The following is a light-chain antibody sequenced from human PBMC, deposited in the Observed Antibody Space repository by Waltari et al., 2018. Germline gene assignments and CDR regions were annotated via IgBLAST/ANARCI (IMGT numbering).Light chain of an antibody. CDR3: SSYTSSSLV. V-gene: IGLV2-14*03. CDR2: DVS. CDR1: SSDAGGYNY. J-gene: IGLJ2*01. Sequence: QSALTQPASVSGSPGQSITISCTGTSSDAGGYNYASWYQQHPGEAPKLMIYDVSNRPSGVSNRFSGSKSANTASLTIAGLQAEDEADYYCSSYTSSSLVFGGGTKLTVL.